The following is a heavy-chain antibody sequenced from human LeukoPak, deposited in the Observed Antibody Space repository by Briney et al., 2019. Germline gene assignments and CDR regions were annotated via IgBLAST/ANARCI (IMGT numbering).Heavy chain of an antibody. CDR3: ARQPTDIVVVPAAISGIDYYGMDV. CDR2: IDPSDSYT. J-gene: IGHJ6*04. V-gene: IGHV5-10-1*01. Sequence: GESLRISCKGSGYRFTSYWISWVRQLPGKGLEWMGRIDPSDSYTNYSPSFKGHVTIPADKSISTAFLQWSSLKASDTAMYYCARQPTDIVVVPAAISGIDYYGMDVWGKGTTVTVSS. D-gene: IGHD2-2*02. CDR1: GYRFTSYW.